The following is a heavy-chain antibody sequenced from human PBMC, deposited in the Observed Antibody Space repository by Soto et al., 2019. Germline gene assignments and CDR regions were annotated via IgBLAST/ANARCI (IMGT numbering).Heavy chain of an antibody. J-gene: IGHJ4*02. Sequence: QVQLVQSGAEVKKPGSSVKVSCKASGGTFSSYAISWVRQAPGQGLEWMGGIIPIFGTANYAKQFQGRVTITEAEATSTAYMGLSSLRSEDTAVYYCAKSLTYYYDSSGYGSFDYWGQGTLVTVSS. CDR1: GGTFSSYA. D-gene: IGHD3-22*01. CDR3: AKSLTYYYDSSGYGSFDY. CDR2: IIPIFGTA. V-gene: IGHV1-69*01.